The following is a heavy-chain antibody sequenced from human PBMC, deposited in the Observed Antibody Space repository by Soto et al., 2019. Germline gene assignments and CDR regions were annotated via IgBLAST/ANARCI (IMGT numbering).Heavy chain of an antibody. J-gene: IGHJ6*02. V-gene: IGHV5-51*01. CDR1: GYSFTSYW. Sequence: GESLKISCKGSGYSFTSYWIGWVRQMPGKGLEWMGIIYPGDSDTRYSPSFQGQVTISADKSISTAYLQWSSLKASDTAMYYCARLNLGPRLPYYYYGMDVWGQGTTVTVSS. CDR2: IYPGDSDT. CDR3: ARLNLGPRLPYYYYGMDV. D-gene: IGHD5-12*01.